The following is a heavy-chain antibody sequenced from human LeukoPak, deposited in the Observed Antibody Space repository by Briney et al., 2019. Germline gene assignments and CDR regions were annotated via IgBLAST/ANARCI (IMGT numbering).Heavy chain of an antibody. J-gene: IGHJ3*02. Sequence: GRSLRLSCAASGFTFSSYGMHWVRQAPGKGLEWVAVISYDGSNKYYADSVKGRFTISRDNSKNTLYLQMNSLRAEDTAVYYCAIEIQWNYGDDAFDIWGQGTMVTVSS. V-gene: IGHV3-30*03. CDR1: GFTFSSYG. CDR3: AIEIQWNYGDDAFDI. CDR2: ISYDGSNK. D-gene: IGHD1-7*01.